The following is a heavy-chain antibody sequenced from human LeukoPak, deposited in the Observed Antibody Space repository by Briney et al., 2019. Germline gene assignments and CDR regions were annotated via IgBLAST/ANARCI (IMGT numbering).Heavy chain of an antibody. Sequence: PGGSLRLSCAASGLTFTPYLMTWVRQAPGKGLEWVANIKPDGSEKYYVDFVKGRFTISRDNAKNSLYLQMNSLRAEDTAVYYCARGGGTFDYWGQGTLVTVSS. CDR1: GLTFTPYL. CDR3: ARGGGTFDY. V-gene: IGHV3-7*01. J-gene: IGHJ4*02. D-gene: IGHD1-1*01. CDR2: IKPDGSEK.